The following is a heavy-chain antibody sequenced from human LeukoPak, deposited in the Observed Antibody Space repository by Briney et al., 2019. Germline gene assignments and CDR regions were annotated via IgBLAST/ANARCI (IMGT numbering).Heavy chain of an antibody. V-gene: IGHV3-23*01. J-gene: IGHJ4*02. CDR3: AKSPRPVYYDSSGYYGF. Sequence: GGSLRLSCAASGFTFSSYAMSWVRQAPGKGLEGVSAISGSGGSTYYADSVKGRFTISRDNSKNTLYLQMNSLRAEDTAVYYCAKSPRPVYYDSSGYYGFWGQGTLVTVSS. CDR2: ISGSGGST. D-gene: IGHD3-22*01. CDR1: GFTFSSYA.